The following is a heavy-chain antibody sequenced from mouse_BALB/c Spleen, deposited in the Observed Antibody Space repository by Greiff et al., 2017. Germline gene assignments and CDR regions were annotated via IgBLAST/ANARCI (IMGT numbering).Heavy chain of an antibody. CDR2: IDPANGNT. CDR3: ARSDRSAWFAY. D-gene: IGHD2-14*01. Sequence: VQLQQSGAELVKPGASVKLSCTASGFNIKDTYMHWVKQRPEQGLEWIGRIDPANGNTKYDPKFQGKATKTADTSSNTAYLQLSSLTSEDTAVYYCARSDRSAWFAYWGQGTLVTVSA. V-gene: IGHV14-3*02. CDR1: GFNIKDTY. J-gene: IGHJ3*01.